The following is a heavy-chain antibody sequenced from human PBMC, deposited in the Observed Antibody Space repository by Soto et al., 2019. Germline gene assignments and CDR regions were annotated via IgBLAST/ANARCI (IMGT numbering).Heavy chain of an antibody. Sequence: QVQLVESGGGVVQPGRSLRLSCAASGFTFSSYAMHWVRQAPGKGLEWVAVISYEGSNKYYADSVKGRFTISRDNSKNTLYLQMNSLRAEDTAVYYCARDPCGGDCYSGGPYYYYGMDVWGQGTTVTVSS. J-gene: IGHJ6*02. CDR3: ARDPCGGDCYSGGPYYYYGMDV. CDR1: GFTFSSYA. D-gene: IGHD2-21*02. CDR2: ISYEGSNK. V-gene: IGHV3-30-3*01.